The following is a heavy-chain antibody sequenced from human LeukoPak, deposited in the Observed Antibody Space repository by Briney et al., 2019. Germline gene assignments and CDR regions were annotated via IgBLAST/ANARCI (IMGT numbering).Heavy chain of an antibody. Sequence: ASVKVSCKASGYTFTGYYMHWVRQAPGQGLEWMGWINPNSGGTNYAQKFQGRVTMTRDTSISTAYMELSRLRSDDTGVYYCARDVVYGGFRLDYWGQGTLVTVSS. CDR3: ARDVVYGGFRLDY. V-gene: IGHV1-2*02. CDR2: INPNSGGT. D-gene: IGHD5-12*01. CDR1: GYTFTGYY. J-gene: IGHJ4*02.